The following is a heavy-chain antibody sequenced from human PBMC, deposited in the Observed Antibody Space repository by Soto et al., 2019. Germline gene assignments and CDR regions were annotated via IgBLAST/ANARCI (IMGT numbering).Heavy chain of an antibody. Sequence: GGSLRLSCAASGFTFSSYAMSWVRQAPGKGLEWVSDISGSGGSTYYADSVKSRFTISKNNSKHTLYLQMNSLRAEDTAVYYSAKYGLDDNFDYWGQGTLVTVSS. J-gene: IGHJ4*02. D-gene: IGHD3-9*01. CDR3: AKYGLDDNFDY. CDR1: GFTFSSYA. CDR2: ISGSGGST. V-gene: IGHV3-23*01.